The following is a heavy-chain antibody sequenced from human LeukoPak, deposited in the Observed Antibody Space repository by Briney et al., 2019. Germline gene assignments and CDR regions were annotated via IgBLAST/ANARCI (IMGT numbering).Heavy chain of an antibody. CDR2: ICSSSSYI. D-gene: IGHD1-7*01. V-gene: IGHV3-21*01. CDR3: AGGQENYFPHYGMDV. J-gene: IGHJ6*02. CDR1: GFTFSSYR. Sequence: GGSLRLSCAASGFTFSSYRMNWVRQAPGKGLEWVSSICSSSSYIYYADSVKGRFTISRDNAKNSLYLQMNSLGAEDTAVYYCAGGQENYFPHYGMDVWGQGTTVTVSS.